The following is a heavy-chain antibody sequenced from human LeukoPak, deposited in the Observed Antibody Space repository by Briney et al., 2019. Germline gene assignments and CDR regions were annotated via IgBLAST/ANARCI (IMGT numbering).Heavy chain of an antibody. V-gene: IGHV4-34*01. CDR2: INHSGST. CDR3: ARHLYGTYYFDY. D-gene: IGHD4-17*01. Sequence: SETLSLTCAVYGGSFSGYYWSWIRQPPGKGLEWIGEINHSGSTNYNPSLKSRVTISVDTSKNQFSLKLSSVTAADTAVYYCARHLYGTYYFDYWGQGTLVTVSS. J-gene: IGHJ4*02. CDR1: GGSFSGYY.